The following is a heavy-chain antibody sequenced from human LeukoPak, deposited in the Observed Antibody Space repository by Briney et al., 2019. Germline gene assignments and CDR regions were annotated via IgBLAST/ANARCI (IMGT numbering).Heavy chain of an antibody. J-gene: IGHJ5*02. CDR3: TRDPDA. CDR1: GFTVSNYY. Sequence: GGSLRLSCVASGFTVSNYYMSWVRKAPGKGLEWVSVVYSGGETHHSDSVKGRSTLSRDISKSTLYLQMNSLRPEDTAVYYCTRDPDAWGQGTLVTVSS. CDR2: VYSGGET. V-gene: IGHV3-66*01.